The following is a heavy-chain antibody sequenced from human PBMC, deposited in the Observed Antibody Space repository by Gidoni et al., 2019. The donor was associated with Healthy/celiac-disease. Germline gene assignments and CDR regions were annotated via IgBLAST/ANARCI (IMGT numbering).Heavy chain of an antibody. CDR3: AREGGESGYSGYDFSY. J-gene: IGHJ4*02. Sequence: QVQLVQSGAEVKKPGASVKVSCKASGYTFTSYYMHWVRQAPGQGLEWMGIINPSGGSTSYAQKFQGRVTMTRDTSTSTVYMELSSLRSEDTAVYYCAREGGESGYSGYDFSYWGQGTLVTVSS. CDR2: INPSGGST. V-gene: IGHV1-46*01. CDR1: GYTFTSYY. D-gene: IGHD5-12*01.